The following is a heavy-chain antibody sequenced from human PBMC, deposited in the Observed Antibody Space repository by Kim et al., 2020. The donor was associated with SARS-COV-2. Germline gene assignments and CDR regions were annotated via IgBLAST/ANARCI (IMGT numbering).Heavy chain of an antibody. V-gene: IGHV3-48*04. Sequence: GGSLRLSCAASGFTFSSYSMNWVRQAPGKGLEWVSYISSSSSTIYYADSVKGRFTISRDNAKNSLYLQMNSLRAEDTAVYYCARDLEEWELLRPYYYYGMDVWGQGTTVTVSS. J-gene: IGHJ6*02. D-gene: IGHD1-26*01. CDR2: ISSSSSTI. CDR1: GFTFSSYS. CDR3: ARDLEEWELLRPYYYYGMDV.